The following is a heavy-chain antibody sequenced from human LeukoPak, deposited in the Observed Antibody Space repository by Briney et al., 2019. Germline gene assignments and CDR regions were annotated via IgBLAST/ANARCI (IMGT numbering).Heavy chain of an antibody. CDR2: IKQDGSEK. J-gene: IGHJ4*02. CDR1: GFTFSSYW. CDR3: ARYTAMVSFDY. Sequence: PGGSLRLSCAASGFTFSSYWMSWVRQAPGKGLEWVASIKQDGSEKNYVDSVKGRFTISRDNAKNSLYLQMNSLRAEDTAVYYCARYTAMVSFDYWGQGTLVTVSS. V-gene: IGHV3-7*01. D-gene: IGHD5-18*01.